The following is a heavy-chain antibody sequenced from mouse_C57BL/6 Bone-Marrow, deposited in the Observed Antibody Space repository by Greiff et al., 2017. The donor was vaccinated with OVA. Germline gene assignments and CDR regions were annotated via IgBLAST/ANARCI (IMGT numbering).Heavy chain of an antibody. CDR3: ARHGGSRSSGYVGFAY. J-gene: IGHJ3*01. Sequence: VQLKESGAELVKPGASVKLSCKASGYTFTEYTIHWVKQRSGQGLAWIGWFYPGSGSIKYNEKFKDKATLTADKSSSTVYMELSRLTSEDSAVYFCARHGGSRSSGYVGFAYWGQGTLVTVSA. CDR2: FYPGSGSI. CDR1: GYTFTEYT. D-gene: IGHD3-2*02. V-gene: IGHV1-62-2*01.